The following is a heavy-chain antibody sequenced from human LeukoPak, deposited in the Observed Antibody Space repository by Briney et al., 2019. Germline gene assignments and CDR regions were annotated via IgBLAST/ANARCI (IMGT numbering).Heavy chain of an antibody. CDR2: IRGSGGST. D-gene: IGHD6-19*01. J-gene: IGHJ4*02. V-gene: IGHV3-23*01. Sequence: GGSLRLSCAASGFTFSSYAMRWVRQAPGKGLEWVSAIRGSGGSTYYADSVKGRFTISRDNSKNTLYLQMNSLRAEDTAVYYCATYPRIAVARDYWGQGTLVTVSS. CDR1: GFTFSSYA. CDR3: ATYPRIAVARDY.